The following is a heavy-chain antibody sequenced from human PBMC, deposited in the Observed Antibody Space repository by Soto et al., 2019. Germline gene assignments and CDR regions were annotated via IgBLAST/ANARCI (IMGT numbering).Heavy chain of an antibody. CDR3: ARDTTVTDYYYYGMDV. CDR1: GFTFSSYA. CDR2: ISYDGSNK. V-gene: IGHV3-30-3*01. Sequence: QVQLVESGGGVVQPGRSLRLSCAASGFTFSSYAMHWVRQAPGKGLEWVAVISYDGSNKYYADSVKGRFTISRDNSKNTLYLQMNSLRAEDTAVYYCARDTTVTDYYYYGMDVWGQGTTVTVSS. J-gene: IGHJ6*02. D-gene: IGHD4-17*01.